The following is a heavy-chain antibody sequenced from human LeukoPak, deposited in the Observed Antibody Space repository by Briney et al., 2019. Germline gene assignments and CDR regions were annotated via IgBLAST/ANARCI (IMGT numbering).Heavy chain of an antibody. CDR2: IDSSSSTI. J-gene: IGHJ3*02. Sequence: GGSLRLPCTASGFSFSSYNMNWVPQAPGKGLEWVSYIDSSSSTIYYADSVKGRFTISRDNAENSLNLQMNSLRAEDTAVYYCAKAKAGLLGAFDIWGQGTMVTVSS. D-gene: IGHD3-22*01. CDR3: AKAKAGLLGAFDI. CDR1: GFSFSSYN. V-gene: IGHV3-48*04.